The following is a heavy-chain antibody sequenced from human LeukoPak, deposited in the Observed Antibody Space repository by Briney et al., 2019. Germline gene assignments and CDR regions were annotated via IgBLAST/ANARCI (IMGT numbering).Heavy chain of an antibody. CDR1: GGSISSSSYY. Sequence: SETLSLTCTVSGGSISSSSYYWGWIRQPPGKGLEWIGSIHYSGSTNYNPSLKSRVTISVDTSKNQFSLKLSSVTAADTAAYYCARIPSPGWFDPWGQGTLVTVSS. CDR2: IHYSGST. V-gene: IGHV4-39*07. CDR3: ARIPSPGWFDP. J-gene: IGHJ5*02.